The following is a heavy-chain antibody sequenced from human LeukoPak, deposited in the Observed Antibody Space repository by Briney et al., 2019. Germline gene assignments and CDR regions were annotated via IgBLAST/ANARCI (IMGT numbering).Heavy chain of an antibody. D-gene: IGHD4/OR15-4a*01. CDR2: IHSSGST. CDR3: ATSASSGSNYFDP. Sequence: SETLCLSRTVSGGSITSGSYYWTWIRQPAGKGLEWVGRIHSSGSTNYNPSLNSRVTVSADTSNNQFSLKLSSVTAADTAIYYCATSASSGSNYFDPWGQGCLVTVSS. J-gene: IGHJ5*01. V-gene: IGHV4-61*02. CDR1: GGSITSGSYY.